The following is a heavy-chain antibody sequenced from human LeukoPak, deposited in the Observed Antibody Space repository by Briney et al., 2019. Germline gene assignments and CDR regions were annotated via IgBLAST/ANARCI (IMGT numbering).Heavy chain of an antibody. CDR3: ARGRWTAHIVGYYFDY. J-gene: IGHJ4*02. D-gene: IGHD2-21*01. V-gene: IGHV1-3*03. Sequence: ASVKVSCKASGYSFTSYAINWVRQAPGQRLEWMGWINAGNGNTKYSQEFQGRVTITRDTSANTAYMELSSLRYEDMAVYYCARGRWTAHIVGYYFDYWGQGTLVTVSS. CDR2: INAGNGNT. CDR1: GYSFTSYA.